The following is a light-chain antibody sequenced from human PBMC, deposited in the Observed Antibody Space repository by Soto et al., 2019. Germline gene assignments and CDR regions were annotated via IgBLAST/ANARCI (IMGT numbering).Light chain of an antibody. Sequence: QSALTQPASVSGSPGQSITISCTGTSSDVGGYNLVSWYQQHPGEAPKLMIYEVTNRPSGVSNCFSGSKSGNTASLTISGLQAEDEADYYCSSYIPRITDWAFGGGTKLTVL. V-gene: IGLV2-14*03. CDR3: SSYIPRITDWA. J-gene: IGLJ3*02. CDR2: EVT. CDR1: SSDVGGYNL.